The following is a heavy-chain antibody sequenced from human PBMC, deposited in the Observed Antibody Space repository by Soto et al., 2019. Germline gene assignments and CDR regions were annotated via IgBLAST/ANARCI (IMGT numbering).Heavy chain of an antibody. CDR3: GRGRSGELVVFY. D-gene: IGHD1-7*01. CDR1: GYTFTGHY. CDR2: IGPKSGDT. Sequence: QVQLVQSGAEVKESGASVKISCKASGYTFTGHYIHWVRQAPGQGPEWVGEIGPKSGDTRYAQKFQGRVTMTKDTSITTVYRELSNLSPDDTAVYYCGRGRSGELVVFYWGQGTLVTVHS. J-gene: IGHJ4*02. V-gene: IGHV1-2*02.